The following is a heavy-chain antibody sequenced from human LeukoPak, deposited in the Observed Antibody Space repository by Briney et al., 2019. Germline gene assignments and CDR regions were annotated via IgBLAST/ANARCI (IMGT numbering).Heavy chain of an antibody. CDR2: ITSDGSTT. CDR1: GFTFSTYW. D-gene: IGHD3-10*01. Sequence: GGSQRLSCAASGFTFSTYWMQWVRQAPGKGLVWVSHITSDGSTTTYADSVKGRFTTSRDNAKNTLYLQMNSLRAEDTAVYYCVRDNYGVDYWGQGTLVTVSS. CDR3: VRDNYGVDY. V-gene: IGHV3-74*03. J-gene: IGHJ4*02.